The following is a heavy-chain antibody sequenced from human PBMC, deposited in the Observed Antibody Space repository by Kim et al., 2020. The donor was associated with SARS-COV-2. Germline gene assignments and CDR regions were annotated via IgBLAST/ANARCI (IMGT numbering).Heavy chain of an antibody. CDR3: ARSSNELRFLEWVSKFDY. CDR1: GGTFSSYA. J-gene: IGHJ4*02. D-gene: IGHD3-3*01. CDR2: IIPIFGTA. Sequence: SVKVSCKASGGTFSSYAISWVRQAPGQGLEWMGGIIPIFGTANYAQKFQGRVTITADESTSTAYMELSSLRSEDTAVYYCARSSNELRFLEWVSKFDYWGQGTLVTVSS. V-gene: IGHV1-69*13.